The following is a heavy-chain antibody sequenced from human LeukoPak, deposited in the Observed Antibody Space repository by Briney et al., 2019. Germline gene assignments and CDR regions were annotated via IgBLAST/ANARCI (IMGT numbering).Heavy chain of an antibody. V-gene: IGHV3-30*04. Sequence: GGSLRLSCAASGFTFSSYAMHGVRQAPGKGLEGVAVVSYDGSNKYYADSVKGRFTISRDNSKNTLYLQMNSLRAEDTAVYYCARDRPPELVGPFHYWGQGTLVTVSS. D-gene: IGHD6-13*01. CDR2: VSYDGSNK. CDR1: GFTFSSYA. J-gene: IGHJ4*02. CDR3: ARDRPPELVGPFHY.